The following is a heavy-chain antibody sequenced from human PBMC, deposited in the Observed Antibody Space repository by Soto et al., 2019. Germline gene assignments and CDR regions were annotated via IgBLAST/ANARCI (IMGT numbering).Heavy chain of an antibody. CDR3: ARRSDYDGMDV. J-gene: IGHJ6*02. Sequence: SGTLSLTCTVSGGSISSSSYYWGWIRQPPGKGLEWIGSIYYSGSTYYNPSLKSRVTISVDTSKNQFSLKLSSVTAADTAVYYCARRSDYDGMDVWGQGTTVTVSS. D-gene: IGHD3-3*01. CDR1: GGSISSSSYY. V-gene: IGHV4-39*01. CDR2: IYYSGST.